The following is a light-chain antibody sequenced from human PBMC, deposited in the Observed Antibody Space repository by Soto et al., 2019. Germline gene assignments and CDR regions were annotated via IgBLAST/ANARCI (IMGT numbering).Light chain of an antibody. CDR3: QQSYSTPRALT. CDR2: AAS. Sequence: DIQMTQSPSSLSASVGDRVTITCRASQSISSYLNWYQQKPGKAPKLLIYAASSLQSGVPSRFSGSGSRTDFTLTISSLQPEDFATYYCQQSYSTPRALTFGGGTKVDIK. CDR1: QSISSY. V-gene: IGKV1-39*01. J-gene: IGKJ4*01.